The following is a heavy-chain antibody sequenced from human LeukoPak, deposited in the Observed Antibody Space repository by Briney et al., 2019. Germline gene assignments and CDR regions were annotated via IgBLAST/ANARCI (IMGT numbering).Heavy chain of an antibody. CDR2: LSWNSGSI. D-gene: IGHD6-19*01. V-gene: IGHV3-9*01. CDR3: AKDMGYSSGWYIFDI. CDR1: GFPFEVYD. Sequence: GRSLRLSCAASGFPFEVYDMLWVRDAPGKGLEWVSGLSWNSGSIGYADSVKGRFTISRDNAKNSLYLQMNSLRAEDTALYYCAKDMGYSSGWYIFDIWGQGTMVTVSS. J-gene: IGHJ3*02.